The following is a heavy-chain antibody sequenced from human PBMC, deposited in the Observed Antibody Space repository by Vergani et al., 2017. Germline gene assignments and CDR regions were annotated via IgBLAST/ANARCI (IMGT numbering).Heavy chain of an antibody. J-gene: IGHJ4*02. Sequence: QVQLVESGGGVVQPGRSLRLSCAASGFTFSSYAMHWVRQAPGKGLEWVAVISYDGSNKYYADSVKGRFTISRDNSKNTLYLQMNSLRAEDTAVYYCARDHERXFDYWGQGTLVTVSS. CDR1: GFTFSSYA. CDR3: ARDHERXFDY. V-gene: IGHV3-30*04. CDR2: ISYDGSNK.